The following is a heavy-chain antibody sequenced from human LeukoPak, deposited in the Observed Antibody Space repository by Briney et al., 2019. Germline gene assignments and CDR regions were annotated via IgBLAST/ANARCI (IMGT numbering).Heavy chain of an antibody. D-gene: IGHD6-13*01. CDR2: IYYSGST. V-gene: IGHV4-59*08. Sequence: SETLSLTCTVSGGSISSYYWSWIRQPPGKGLEWIGYIYYSGSTNYNPSLKSRVTISVDTSKNQFSLKLSSVTAADTAVYYCARQLAAAGRAPFDYWGQGTLVTVSP. J-gene: IGHJ4*02. CDR1: GGSISSYY. CDR3: ARQLAAAGRAPFDY.